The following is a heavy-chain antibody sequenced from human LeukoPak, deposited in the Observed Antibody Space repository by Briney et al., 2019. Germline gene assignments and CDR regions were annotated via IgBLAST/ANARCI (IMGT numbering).Heavy chain of an antibody. CDR2: IYHSGST. Sequence: SGTLSLTCAVSGGSISSSNWWSWVRQPPGKGLEWIGEIYHSGSTNYNPSLKSRVTISVDRSKNQFSLKLSSVTAADTAVYCCASLVAVAEGPFDYWGQGTLVTVSS. J-gene: IGHJ4*02. CDR1: GGSISSSNW. CDR3: ASLVAVAEGPFDY. D-gene: IGHD6-19*01. V-gene: IGHV4-4*01.